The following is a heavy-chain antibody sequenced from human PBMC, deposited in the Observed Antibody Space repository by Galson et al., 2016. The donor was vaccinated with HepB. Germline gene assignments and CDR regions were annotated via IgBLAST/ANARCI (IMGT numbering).Heavy chain of an antibody. CDR3: AREGDSGSSHHYYYGMDV. CDR2: IYSAGNT. V-gene: IGHV3-53*01. D-gene: IGHD3-10*01. Sequence: SLRLSCAASGFTVSNNYMSWVRQAPGKGLEWVSTIYSAGNTYYADSVKGRFIISRDNSKNTLYLQMNSLRAEDTAVYYCAREGDSGSSHHYYYGMDVWGQGTTVAVS. J-gene: IGHJ6*02. CDR1: GFTVSNNY.